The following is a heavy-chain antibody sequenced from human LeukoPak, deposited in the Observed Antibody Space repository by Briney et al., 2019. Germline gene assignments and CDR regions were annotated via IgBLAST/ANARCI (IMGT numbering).Heavy chain of an antibody. D-gene: IGHD3-22*01. Sequence: GGSLRLSCAASGFTFSSYGMHWVRQAPGKGLEWVAFIWDDGSDKYYADSVKGRFTISRDNSKNTLYLQMNSLRAEDTAVYYCAREVPYYYDSSGYFDYWGQGTLVIVSS. J-gene: IGHJ4*02. V-gene: IGHV3-30*02. CDR2: IWDDGSDK. CDR1: GFTFSSYG. CDR3: AREVPYYYDSSGYFDY.